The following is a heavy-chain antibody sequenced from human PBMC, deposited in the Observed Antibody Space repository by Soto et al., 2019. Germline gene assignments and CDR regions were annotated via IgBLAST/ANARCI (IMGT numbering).Heavy chain of an antibody. CDR3: ARGYCSSTSCHLFQP. CDR2: INPNSGGT. CDR1: GYTFTGYY. D-gene: IGHD2-2*01. V-gene: IGHV1-2*04. J-gene: IGHJ1*01. Sequence: QVQLVQSGAEVKKPGASVKVSCKASGYTFTGYYMHWVRQAPGQGLEWRGWINPNSGGTNYAQKFQGWVTMTRDTSISTAYMELSRLRSDDTAVHYCARGYCSSTSCHLFQPWGQGTLVTVSS.